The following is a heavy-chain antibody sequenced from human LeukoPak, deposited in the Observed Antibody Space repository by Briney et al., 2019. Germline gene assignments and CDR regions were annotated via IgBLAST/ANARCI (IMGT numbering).Heavy chain of an antibody. D-gene: IGHD2-2*01. CDR1: GFTFSSYS. CDR2: ISSSSYI. Sequence: GGSQRLSCVASGFTFSSYSMNWVRQAPGKGLEWVSSISSSSYIYYADSVKGRFTISRDNAKNSLYLQMNSLRAEDTAVYYCARGDRDLYCSSTSCYPVLGGQGTLVTVSS. V-gene: IGHV3-21*01. J-gene: IGHJ4*02. CDR3: ARGDRDLYCSSTSCYPVL.